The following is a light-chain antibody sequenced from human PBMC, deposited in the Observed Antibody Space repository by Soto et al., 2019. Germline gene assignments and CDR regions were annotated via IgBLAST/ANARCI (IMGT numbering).Light chain of an antibody. Sequence: DIQMTQSPSSLSASVGDRVTITCRASQAISYYLNWYRQQPGKAPKLLIYAASNLQSRVPSRFSGSGSGTEFTLTINSLHPEDFATNFWQQSSSAPYTFGQGTRLEIK. V-gene: IGKV1-39*01. CDR2: AAS. CDR1: QAISYY. CDR3: QQSSSAPYT. J-gene: IGKJ2*01.